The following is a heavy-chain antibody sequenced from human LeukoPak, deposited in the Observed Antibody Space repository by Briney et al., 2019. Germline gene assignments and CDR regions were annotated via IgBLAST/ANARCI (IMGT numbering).Heavy chain of an antibody. CDR3: ARGSRNYYDSSGYYYY. CDR1: GFTFSNYW. D-gene: IGHD3-22*01. V-gene: IGHV3-74*01. CDR2: LNSDGSST. Sequence: AGGSLRLSCAASGFTFSNYWMHWVRQAPGKGLVWVSRLNSDGSSTNYADSVKGRFTISRDNAKNTLYLQMNSLRDEDTAVYYCARGSRNYYDSSGYYYYWGQGTLVTVSS. J-gene: IGHJ4*02.